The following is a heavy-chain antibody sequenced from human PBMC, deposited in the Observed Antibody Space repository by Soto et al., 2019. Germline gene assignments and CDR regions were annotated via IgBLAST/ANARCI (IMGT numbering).Heavy chain of an antibody. J-gene: IGHJ3*02. D-gene: IGHD1-1*01. CDR1: GGSVSSGSYY. CDR3: ARVERGTATTVVDAFDI. Sequence: QVQLQQWGAGLLKPSETLSLTCAVYGGSVSSGSYYWSWIRQPPGKGLEWIGEMSHSGGTHFNPSLKSRVTISVDTSKNQFSLKTSSVTAADTSLYYCARVERGTATTVVDAFDIWGPGTMVTVSS. CDR2: MSHSGGT. V-gene: IGHV4-34*01.